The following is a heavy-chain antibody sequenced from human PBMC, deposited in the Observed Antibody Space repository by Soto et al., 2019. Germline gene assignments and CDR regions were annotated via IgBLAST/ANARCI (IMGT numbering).Heavy chain of an antibody. CDR1: GGSISSSSYY. Sequence: QLQLQESGPGLVKPSETLSLTCTVSGGSISSSSYYWXXXXXPPGKGLEWIGSISYSGSTYYNPSLKXXXXXXXXXXXXXXXXXXXXXXXXXXXXXXXXXXXXXXXXXXXXAFDIWGQGTMVTVSS. J-gene: IGHJ3*02. V-gene: IGHV4-39*01. CDR2: ISYSGST. CDR3: XXXXXXXXXXXXXAFDI.